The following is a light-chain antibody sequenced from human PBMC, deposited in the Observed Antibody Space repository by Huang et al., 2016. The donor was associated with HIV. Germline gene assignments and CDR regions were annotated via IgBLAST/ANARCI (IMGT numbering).Light chain of an antibody. V-gene: IGKV3-15*01. CDR1: QSVSSS. CDR2: GAS. CDR3: QQYNNWPPWT. J-gene: IGKJ1*01. Sequence: EIVLTQSPATVSVSPGERVTLSCRASQSVSSSLAWYQRKPGQAPRLLIYGASTRATGIPGRFSGSGSGTEFTLTISSLQSEDCAVYFCQQYNNWPPWTFGQGTKVDIK.